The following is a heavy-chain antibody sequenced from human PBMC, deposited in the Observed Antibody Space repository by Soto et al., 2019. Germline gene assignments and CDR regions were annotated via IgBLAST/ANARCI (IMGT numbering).Heavy chain of an antibody. D-gene: IGHD2-8*01. J-gene: IGHJ4*02. CDR3: AADATAWQQMVPSDY. V-gene: IGHV1-58*01. Sequence: SVKVSCKASGFTFTSSAFQCVRQARGQRLEWIGWIAVGSGYTNYAQRFQDRVTLTRDMSTATTYMELSRLTSEDTAIYYCAADATAWQQMVPSDYWGQGTLVTVS. CDR2: IAVGSGYT. CDR1: GFTFTSSA.